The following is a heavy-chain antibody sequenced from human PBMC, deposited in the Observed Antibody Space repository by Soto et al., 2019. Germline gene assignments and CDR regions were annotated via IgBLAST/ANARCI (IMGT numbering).Heavy chain of an antibody. CDR2: ISSSSSYI. V-gene: IGHV3-21*01. CDR1: GVTFSSYS. D-gene: IGHD3-9*01. CDR3: ARDAPLYDILTGYYPFDY. Sequence: GGSLRLSCAASGVTFSSYSMNWVRQAPGKGLEWVSSISSSSSYIYYADSVKGRFTISRDNAKNSLYLQMNSLRAEDTAVYYCARDAPLYDILTGYYPFDYWGQGTLVTVSS. J-gene: IGHJ4*02.